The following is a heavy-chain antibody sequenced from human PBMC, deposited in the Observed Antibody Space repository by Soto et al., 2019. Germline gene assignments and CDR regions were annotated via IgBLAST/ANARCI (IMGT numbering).Heavy chain of an antibody. D-gene: IGHD3-3*01. Sequence: PGGSLRLSCAASGFTFSSYAMSWVRQAPGKGPEWVSAISGSGGSTYYADSVKGRFTISRDNSKNKLYLQMNSLRAEDTAVYYCAKDPDFWSGYHNDYWGQGTLVTVSS. CDR3: AKDPDFWSGYHNDY. CDR2: ISGSGGST. V-gene: IGHV3-23*01. J-gene: IGHJ4*02. CDR1: GFTFSSYA.